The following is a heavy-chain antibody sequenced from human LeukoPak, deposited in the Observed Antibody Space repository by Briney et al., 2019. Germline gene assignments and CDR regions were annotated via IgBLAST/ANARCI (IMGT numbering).Heavy chain of an antibody. CDR2: IYHSGST. Sequence: SETLSLTCTVSGYSISSGYYWGWIRQPPGKGLEWIGSIYHSGSTYYNPSLKSRVTISVDTSKNQFSLKLSSVTAADTAVYYCARDYHDFPAGNWFDPWGQGTLVTVSS. V-gene: IGHV4-38-2*02. J-gene: IGHJ5*02. D-gene: IGHD3/OR15-3a*01. CDR3: ARDYHDFPAGNWFDP. CDR1: GYSISSGYY.